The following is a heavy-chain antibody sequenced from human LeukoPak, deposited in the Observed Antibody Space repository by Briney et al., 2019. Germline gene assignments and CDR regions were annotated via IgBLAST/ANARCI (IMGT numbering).Heavy chain of an antibody. Sequence: GGSLRLSCAASGFTFSNYAMSGVRRAPGKGLEWVSVISGSGGSTYYADSVKGRFTISRDNSKNTLYLQMNSLRAEDTAVYYCAKERVYSSSWDPEEEYFDYWGQGTLVTVSS. V-gene: IGHV3-23*01. CDR1: GFTFSNYA. D-gene: IGHD6-13*01. J-gene: IGHJ4*02. CDR2: ISGSGGST. CDR3: AKERVYSSSWDPEEEYFDY.